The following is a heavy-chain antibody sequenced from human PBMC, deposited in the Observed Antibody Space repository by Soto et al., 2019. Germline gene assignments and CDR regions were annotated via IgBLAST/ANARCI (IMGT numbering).Heavy chain of an antibody. CDR3: ARGQEGIVATH. CDR2: VKDDGST. D-gene: IGHD5-12*01. V-gene: IGHV4-34*01. J-gene: IGHJ4*02. Sequence: QVQLQQWGAGLLKPSETLSLTCTVNGGSLTGYYWSWIRQPPGKGLEWIGEVKDDGSTNYSPSLRGRVPISADPAKNHFSLRLISVTAADTAVYFCARGQEGIVATHWDQGALVTVSS. CDR1: GGSLTGYY.